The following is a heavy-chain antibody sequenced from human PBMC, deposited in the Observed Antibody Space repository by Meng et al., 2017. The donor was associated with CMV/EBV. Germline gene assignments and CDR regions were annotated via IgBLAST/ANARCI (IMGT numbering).Heavy chain of an antibody. Sequence: QLPLQESAPGLVKPSETLSLTCTVSGGSISSSSYYWGWIRQPPGKGLEWIGSIYYSGSTYYHPSLKSRVTISVDTSKNQFSLKLSSVTAADTAVYYCARDLSNPLVVPAAYNWFDPWGQGTLVTVSS. CDR1: GGSISSSSYY. V-gene: IGHV4-39*07. D-gene: IGHD2-2*01. CDR2: IYYSGST. CDR3: ARDLSNPLVVPAAYNWFDP. J-gene: IGHJ5*02.